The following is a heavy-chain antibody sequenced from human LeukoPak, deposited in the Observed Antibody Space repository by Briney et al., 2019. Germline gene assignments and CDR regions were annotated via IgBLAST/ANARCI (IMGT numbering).Heavy chain of an antibody. D-gene: IGHD5-18*01. J-gene: IGHJ4*02. CDR3: ARGGYQFRLWPIGLDY. CDR2: INQSRST. Sequence: SETLSLTCAVYGGSLSGYYWSWIRQPPGKGLEWIGEINQSRSTNYNPPLKSRVTISVDTSKNQFSLKLSSVTAADTAVYYCARGGYQFRLWPIGLDYWGQGTLVTVSS. V-gene: IGHV4-34*01. CDR1: GGSLSGYY.